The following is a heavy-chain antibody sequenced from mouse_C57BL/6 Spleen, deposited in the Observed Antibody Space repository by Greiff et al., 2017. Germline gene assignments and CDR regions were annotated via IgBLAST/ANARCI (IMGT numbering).Heavy chain of an antibody. J-gene: IGHJ1*03. CDR3: ARSANPHWYFDV. CDR1: GYAFSSYW. V-gene: IGHV1-80*01. CDR2: IYPGDGDT. Sequence: VQLQQSGAELVKPGASVKISCKASGYAFSSYWMNWVKQRPGKGLEWIGQIYPGDGDTNYNGKFKGKATLTADKSSSTAYMQLSSLTSEDSAVYFCARSANPHWYFDVWGTGTTVTVSS.